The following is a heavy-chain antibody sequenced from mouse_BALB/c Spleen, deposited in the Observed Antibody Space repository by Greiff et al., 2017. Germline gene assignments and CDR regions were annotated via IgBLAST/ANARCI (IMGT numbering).Heavy chain of an antibody. CDR3: ARSGGSSFFDY. CDR2: ISYSGST. V-gene: IGHV3-2*02. CDR1: GYSITSDYA. Sequence: EVHLVESGPGLVKPSQSLSLTCTVTGYSITSDYAWNWIRQFPGNKLEWMGYISYSGSTSYNPSLKSRISITRDTSKNQFFLQLNSVTTEDTATYYCARSGGSSFFDYWGQGTTLTVSS. D-gene: IGHD1-1*01. J-gene: IGHJ2*01.